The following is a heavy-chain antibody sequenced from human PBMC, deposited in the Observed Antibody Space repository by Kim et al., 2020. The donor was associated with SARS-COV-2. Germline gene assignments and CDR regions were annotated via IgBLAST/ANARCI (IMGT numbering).Heavy chain of an antibody. J-gene: IGHJ4*02. CDR2: IYYSGST. V-gene: IGHV4-31*03. CDR3: SGLAGVGFDN. Sequence: SETLSLTCTVSGGSISSGGYYWSWIRQHPGKGLEWIGYIYYSGSTYYNPSLKSRVTISVDTSKNQFSLKLSSVTAADTAVYYCSGLAGVGFDNWGQGTLVTISS. D-gene: IGHD6-13*01. CDR1: GGSISSGGYY.